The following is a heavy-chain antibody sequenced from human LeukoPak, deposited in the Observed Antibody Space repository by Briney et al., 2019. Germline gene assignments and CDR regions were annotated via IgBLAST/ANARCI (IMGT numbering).Heavy chain of an antibody. V-gene: IGHV4-30-4*01. Sequence: NASETLSLTCTVSGGSISSGDYYWSWIRQPPGKGLEWIGYIFYNGVTYYNPFLKSRLTISIDTPKNQFSLKLRSVTAADTAMYYCARHYEAMGVRGVIIESFDYWGQGTLVTVSS. CDR3: ARHYEAMGVRGVIIESFDY. J-gene: IGHJ4*02. D-gene: IGHD3-10*01. CDR1: GGSISSGDYY. CDR2: IFYNGVT.